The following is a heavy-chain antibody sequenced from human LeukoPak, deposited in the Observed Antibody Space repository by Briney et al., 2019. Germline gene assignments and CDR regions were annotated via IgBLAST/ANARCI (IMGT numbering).Heavy chain of an antibody. CDR3: ASQSYSSSWYHLYYYGMDV. J-gene: IGHJ6*02. V-gene: IGHV4-4*02. CDR1: GGSISSSNW. CDR2: IYHSGST. Sequence: PSETLSLTCAVSGGSISSSNWWSWVRQPLGKGLEWIGEIYHSGSTNYNPSLKSRVTISVDKSKNQFSLKLSSVTAADTAVYYCASQSYSSSWYHLYYYGMDVWGQGTTVTVSS. D-gene: IGHD6-13*01.